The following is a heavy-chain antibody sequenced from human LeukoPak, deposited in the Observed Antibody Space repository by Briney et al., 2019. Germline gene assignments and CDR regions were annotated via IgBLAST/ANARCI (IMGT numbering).Heavy chain of an antibody. CDR3: TRGGYSGSYYRFS. V-gene: IGHV3-74*01. CDR1: GFTFSDFW. CDR2: TSKDGSHT. J-gene: IGHJ4*02. D-gene: IGHD6-25*01. Sequence: GGSLRLSCAASGFTFSDFWMHWVRQAQGKGPEWLSRTSKDGSHTVYADSAKGRFTASRDNTKNTVYLEVTNLRPEDTAVYYCTRGGYSGSYYRFSWGQGTSVTVAS.